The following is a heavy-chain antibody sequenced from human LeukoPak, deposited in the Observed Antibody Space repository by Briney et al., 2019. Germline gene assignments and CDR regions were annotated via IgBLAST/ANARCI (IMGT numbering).Heavy chain of an antibody. V-gene: IGHV4-59*01. CDR1: GGSISSYY. CDR3: ARARGWSGYYADY. J-gene: IGHJ4*02. D-gene: IGHD3-3*01. Sequence: SETLSLTCTVSGGSISSYYWSWLRQPPGKGLEWIGYIYYSGSTNYNPSLKSRVTISVDTSKNQFSLKLSSVTAADTAVYYCARARGWSGYYADYWGQGTLVTVSS. CDR2: IYYSGST.